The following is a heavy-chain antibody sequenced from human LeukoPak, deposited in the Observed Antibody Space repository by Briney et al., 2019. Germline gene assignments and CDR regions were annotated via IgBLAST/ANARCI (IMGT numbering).Heavy chain of an antibody. CDR2: ISSGGTFM. CDR3: AREPTGDY. Sequence: SGGSLTLSCAASGFTFSSYSINWVRQAPGKGLEWVSSISSGGTFMYYADSVKGRFTISRDNAKKSVFLQMNSLRAEDSAVYYCAREPTGDYWGQGMLVTVSS. J-gene: IGHJ4*02. V-gene: IGHV3-21*01. D-gene: IGHD1-1*01. CDR1: GFTFSSYS.